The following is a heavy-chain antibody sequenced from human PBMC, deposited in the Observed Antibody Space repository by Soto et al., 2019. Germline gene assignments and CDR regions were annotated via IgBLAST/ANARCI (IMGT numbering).Heavy chain of an antibody. V-gene: IGHV1-24*01. D-gene: IGHD2-15*01. J-gene: IGHJ6*02. CDR2: FDPEDGET. Sequence: GASVKVSCKVSGYTLTELSMHWVRQAPGKGLEWMGGFDPEDGETIYAQKFQGRVTMTEDTSTDTAYMELSSLRSEDTAVYYCATSLGYCSGGSCYPYYYYGMDVWGQGTTVTVS. CDR3: ATSLGYCSGGSCYPYYYYGMDV. CDR1: GYTLTELS.